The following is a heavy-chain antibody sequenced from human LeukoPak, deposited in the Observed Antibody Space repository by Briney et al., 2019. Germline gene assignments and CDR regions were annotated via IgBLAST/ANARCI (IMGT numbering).Heavy chain of an antibody. CDR2: INPNSGGA. D-gene: IGHD3-10*01. J-gene: IGHJ4*02. V-gene: IGHV1-2*02. CDR1: GYTFTGYY. Sequence: ASVKVSCKASGYTFTGYYMHWVRQAPGQGLEWMGWINPNSGGANYAQKFQGRVTMTRDTSISTAYMELSRLRSDDTAVYYCAKLGSGSYSGPFDYCGQGTLVTVSS. CDR3: AKLGSGSYSGPFDY.